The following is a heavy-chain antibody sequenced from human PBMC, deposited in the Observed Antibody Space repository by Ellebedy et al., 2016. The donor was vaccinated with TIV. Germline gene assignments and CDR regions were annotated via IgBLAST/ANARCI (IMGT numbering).Heavy chain of an antibody. CDR2: MNPKTNNT. Sequence: AASVKVSCKASGYTFTHYAIHWVRQASGQGLEWMGWMNPKTNNTVYAQKFQGRVTMTRNTPIKTAYLALTSLKFDDTAVYFCTTGVTMGENRFFDSWGQGTLVIVSS. J-gene: IGHJ5*01. CDR1: GYTFTHYA. D-gene: IGHD2-21*02. V-gene: IGHV1-8*01. CDR3: TTGVTMGENRFFDS.